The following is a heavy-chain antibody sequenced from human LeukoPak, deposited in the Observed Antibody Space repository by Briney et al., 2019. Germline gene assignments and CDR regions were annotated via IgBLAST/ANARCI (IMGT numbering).Heavy chain of an antibody. CDR1: GGSISSGGYY. Sequence: SETPSLTCTVSGGSISSGGYYWSWIRQHPGKGLELIGYIYYRGSTYYNPSLKSRPSISVDTSKNQFSLKLSSVTAADTAVYYCARGHYFDSSLGFAYWGQGTLVTVSS. CDR3: ARGHYFDSSLGFAY. J-gene: IGHJ4*02. D-gene: IGHD3-22*01. V-gene: IGHV4-31*03. CDR2: IYYRGST.